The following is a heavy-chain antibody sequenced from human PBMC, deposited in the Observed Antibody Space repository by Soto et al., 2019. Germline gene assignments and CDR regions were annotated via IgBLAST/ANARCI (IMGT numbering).Heavy chain of an antibody. V-gene: IGHV3-74*01. CDR2: INSDGSST. D-gene: IGHD6-6*01. Sequence: PGGSLRLSCAASGFTFSSYWMHWVRQAPGKGLVWVSRINSDGSSTSYADSVKGRFTISRDNAKNTLYLQMNSLRAEDTAVYYCARGVPIAARMYYFDYWGQGTLVTVSS. CDR1: GFTFSSYW. J-gene: IGHJ4*02. CDR3: ARGVPIAARMYYFDY.